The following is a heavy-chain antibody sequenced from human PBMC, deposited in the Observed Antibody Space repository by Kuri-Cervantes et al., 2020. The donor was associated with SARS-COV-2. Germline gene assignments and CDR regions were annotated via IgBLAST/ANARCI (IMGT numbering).Heavy chain of an antibody. CDR3: ARDAMITFGGVIAPDAFDI. D-gene: IGHD3-16*02. CDR1: GGSISSSSYY. V-gene: IGHV4-39*07. Sequence: SETLSLTCAVSGGSISSSSYYWGWIRQPPGKGLEWIGSIYYSGSTYYNPSLKSRVTISVDTSKNQFSLKLSSVTAADTAVYYCARDAMITFGGVIAPDAFDIWGQGTMATVSS. CDR2: IYYSGST. J-gene: IGHJ3*02.